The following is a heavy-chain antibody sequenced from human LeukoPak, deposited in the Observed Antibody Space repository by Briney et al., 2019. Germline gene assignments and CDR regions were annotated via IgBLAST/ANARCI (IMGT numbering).Heavy chain of an antibody. CDR2: ISGSGGGT. CDR3: ARDWGADSSGYYGSLDY. J-gene: IGHJ4*02. V-gene: IGHV3-23*01. Sequence: GGSLRLSCAASGFTFSNFAMSWVRQAPGKGLEWVSAISGSGGGTYYADSVNGRFNISRDNSKNTLFLQMNSLRGEGTAVYYCARDWGADSSGYYGSLDYWGQGTLVTVSS. D-gene: IGHD3-22*01. CDR1: GFTFSNFA.